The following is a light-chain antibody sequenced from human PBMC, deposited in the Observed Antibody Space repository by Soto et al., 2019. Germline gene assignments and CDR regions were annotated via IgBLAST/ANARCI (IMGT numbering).Light chain of an antibody. J-gene: IGLJ2*01. V-gene: IGLV2-23*01. CDR2: EDI. Sequence: QSALTQPVSVSGSLGQSITISCTGSSSDVGRYNLVSWYQQHPGKAPKLLIYEDIERPSGVSNRFSGSKSGNTASLTISGLQTEDEADYYCCSYAGGTSVVFGGGTKLTVL. CDR3: CSYAGGTSVV. CDR1: SSDVGRYNL.